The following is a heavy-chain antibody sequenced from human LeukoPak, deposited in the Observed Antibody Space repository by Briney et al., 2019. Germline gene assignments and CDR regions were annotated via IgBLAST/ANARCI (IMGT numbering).Heavy chain of an antibody. CDR1: GGSFSGYY. Sequence: SETLSLTCAVHGGSFSGYYWSWIRQPPGKGLEWIGEINHSGSTNYNPSLKSRVTISVDTSKNQFSLKLSSVTAADTAVYYCARLTWYRPFDYWGQGTLVTVSS. V-gene: IGHV4-34*01. CDR2: INHSGST. CDR3: ARLTWYRPFDY. D-gene: IGHD6-13*01. J-gene: IGHJ4*02.